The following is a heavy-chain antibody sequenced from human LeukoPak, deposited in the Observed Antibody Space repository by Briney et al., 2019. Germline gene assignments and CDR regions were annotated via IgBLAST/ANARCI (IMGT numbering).Heavy chain of an antibody. D-gene: IGHD4-23*01. J-gene: IGHJ4*02. CDR2: IYHSGST. CDR3: ARAVGTSLNFFDY. V-gene: IGHV4-38-2*02. Sequence: SETLSLTCTVSGYSISSGFYWGWIRQPPGKGLECIGSIYHSGSTYYNPSLKSRVTISVDTSKNQFSLNLSSVTAADTAMYYCARAVGTSLNFFDYWGQGTLVTVSS. CDR1: GYSISSGFY.